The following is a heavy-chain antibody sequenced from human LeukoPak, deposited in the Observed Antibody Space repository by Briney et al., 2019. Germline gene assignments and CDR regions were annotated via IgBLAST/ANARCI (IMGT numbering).Heavy chain of an antibody. D-gene: IGHD3-22*01. CDR1: GGSISSSSYY. CDR2: IYYSGST. Sequence: SETLSLTCTVSGGSISSSSYYWGWIRQPPGKGLEWIGYIYYSGSTNYNPSLKSRVTISVDTSKNQFSLKLSSVTAADTAVYYCATSTGWLVRAEYFQHWGQGTLVTVSS. J-gene: IGHJ1*01. CDR3: ATSTGWLVRAEYFQH. V-gene: IGHV4-61*05.